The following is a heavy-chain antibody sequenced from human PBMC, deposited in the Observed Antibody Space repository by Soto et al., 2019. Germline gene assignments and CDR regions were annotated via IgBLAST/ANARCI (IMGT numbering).Heavy chain of an antibody. CDR2: IYYSGST. D-gene: IGHD6-13*01. CDR3: ARINWDSSNWYYFDY. CDR1: GGSISSGGYY. V-gene: IGHV4-61*08. J-gene: IGHJ4*02. Sequence: PSETLSLTCTVSGGSISSGGYYWSWIRQHPGKGLEWIGYIYYSGSTIYDPSLNSRVTMSIDKSKNQFSLKLSSVTAADTAVYYCARINWDSSNWYYFDYWGQGTLVTVSS.